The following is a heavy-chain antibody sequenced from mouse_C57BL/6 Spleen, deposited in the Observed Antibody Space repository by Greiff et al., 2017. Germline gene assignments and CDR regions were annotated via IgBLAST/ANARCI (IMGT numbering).Heavy chain of an antibody. CDR3: ARYGNYSSYAMYY. Sequence: VQLQQSGPELVKPGASVKISCKASGYTFTDYYMNWVKQSHGKSLEWIGDINPNNGGTSYNQKFKGKATLTVDKSSSTAYMELRSLTSEDSAVYYCARYGNYSSYAMYYWGQGTSVTVSS. D-gene: IGHD2-1*01. CDR1: GYTFTDYY. J-gene: IGHJ4*01. CDR2: INPNNGGT. V-gene: IGHV1-26*01.